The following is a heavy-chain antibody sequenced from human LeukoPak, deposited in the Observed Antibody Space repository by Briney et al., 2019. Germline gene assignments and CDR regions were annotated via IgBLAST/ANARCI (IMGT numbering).Heavy chain of an antibody. Sequence: GGSLRLSCAASGFTFSSYAMSWVRQAPGKGLEWVSYISSSSSYTNYADSVKGRFTISRDNAKNSLSLQMNSLRADDTAVYYCARDGEPRYWGSGYYYGMDVWGQGATVTVSS. V-gene: IGHV3-11*05. CDR3: ARDGEPRYWGSGYYYGMDV. J-gene: IGHJ6*02. CDR1: GFTFSSYA. D-gene: IGHD7-27*01. CDR2: ISSSSSYT.